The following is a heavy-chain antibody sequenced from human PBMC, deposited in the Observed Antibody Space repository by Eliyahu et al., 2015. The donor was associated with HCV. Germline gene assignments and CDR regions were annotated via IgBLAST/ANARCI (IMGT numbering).Heavy chain of an antibody. D-gene: IGHD4-17*01. CDR2: ISTTSSYI. V-gene: IGHV3-21*01. CDR3: ARSYGDSPPFYYGIDV. Sequence: DVQLVESGGGLVKAGGSLRFSCAASGFSFTSYSMNWVRQAPGKGLEWVSSISTTSSYIYYAESVKGRFTISRDNAKNSLYLQMNSLRVEDTAVYYCARSYGDSPPFYYGIDVWGQGTTVTVSS. J-gene: IGHJ6*02. CDR1: GFSFTSYS.